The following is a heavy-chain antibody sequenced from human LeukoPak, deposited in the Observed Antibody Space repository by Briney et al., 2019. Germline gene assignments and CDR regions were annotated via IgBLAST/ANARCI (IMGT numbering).Heavy chain of an antibody. J-gene: IGHJ2*01. CDR2: IYTSGST. Sequence: KPSETLSLTCSVSSGSISPYYWSWIRQPAGKGLEWIGRIYTSGSTNYNPSLKSRVTMSVDTSKNQFSLKLSSVTAADTAVYYCARVLVRYTSFDLWGRGTLVTVSS. V-gene: IGHV4-4*07. D-gene: IGHD1-1*01. CDR1: SGSISPYY. CDR3: ARVLVRYTSFDL.